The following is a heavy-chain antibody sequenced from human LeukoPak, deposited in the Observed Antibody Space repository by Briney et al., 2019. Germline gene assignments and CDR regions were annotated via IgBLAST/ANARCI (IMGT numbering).Heavy chain of an antibody. Sequence: GGSLRLSCAASGFTFSSYWMSWVRQAPGEGLGWVANIKQDGREKYYVDSVKGRFTISRDNANNSLYLQMNSLRAEDTAVYYCASRGFVVVVAATEYYFDYWGQGTLVTVSS. CDR2: IKQDGREK. J-gene: IGHJ4*02. CDR3: ASRGFVVVVAATEYYFDY. V-gene: IGHV3-7*01. D-gene: IGHD2-15*01. CDR1: GFTFSSYW.